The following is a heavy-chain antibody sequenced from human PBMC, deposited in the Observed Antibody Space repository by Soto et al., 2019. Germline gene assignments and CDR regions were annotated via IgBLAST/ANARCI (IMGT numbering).Heavy chain of an antibody. CDR1: GGTFSTYA. V-gene: IGHV1-69*13. Sequence: GASVKVSCKASGGTFSTYAISWVRQAPGQGLEWMGGVIPIFGTSTHAQNFQGRVTITADESTSTAYMELSRLRSEDTAVYYCARVRVVGATRLYYHYGLDVWGQGTTVPVSS. J-gene: IGHJ6*02. D-gene: IGHD1-26*01. CDR3: ARVRVVGATRLYYHYGLDV. CDR2: VIPIFGTS.